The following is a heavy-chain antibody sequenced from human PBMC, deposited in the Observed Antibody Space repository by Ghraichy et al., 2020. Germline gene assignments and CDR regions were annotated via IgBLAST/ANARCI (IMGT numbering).Heavy chain of an antibody. CDR3: AKLHERIRGVMNLFDY. D-gene: IGHD3-10*01. V-gene: IGHV3-23*01. Sequence: GESLNISCAASGFTFSSYAMSWVRQAPGKGLEWVSGISNSGGSTYDAESVKGRFTISRDNSKNTLYLQMNSLRAEDTAVYYCAKLHERIRGVMNLFDYWGQGTLVTVSS. CDR2: ISNSGGST. CDR1: GFTFSSYA. J-gene: IGHJ4*02.